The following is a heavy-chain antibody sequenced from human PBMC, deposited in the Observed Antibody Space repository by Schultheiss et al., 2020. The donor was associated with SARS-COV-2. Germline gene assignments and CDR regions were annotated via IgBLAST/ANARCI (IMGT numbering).Heavy chain of an antibody. Sequence: SETLSLTCAVSGGSISSGGYSWSWIRQPPGKGLEWIGSIYYSGSTNYNPSLKSRVTISVDTSKNQFSLKLSSVTAADTAVYYCARVTYSSSSKWFDPWGQGTLVTVAS. J-gene: IGHJ5*02. V-gene: IGHV4-30-2*03. CDR1: GGSISSGGYS. CDR2: IYYSGST. CDR3: ARVTYSSSSKWFDP. D-gene: IGHD6-6*01.